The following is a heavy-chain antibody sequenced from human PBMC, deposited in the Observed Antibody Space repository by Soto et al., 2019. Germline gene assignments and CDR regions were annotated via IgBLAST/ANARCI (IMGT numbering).Heavy chain of an antibody. CDR2: IYYSGST. J-gene: IGHJ4*02. CDR3: ARHLPPRLDDSLTGNLDY. D-gene: IGHD3-9*01. Sequence: QLQLQESGPGLVKPSETLSLTCTVSGGSISSSSYYWGWIRQPPGKGLEWIGSIYYSGSTYYHPSLKRRVTIAVDTSKNQFSLRLSSVTAADTAVYYCARHLPPRLDDSLTGNLDYWGQGTLVTVSS. V-gene: IGHV4-39*01. CDR1: GGSISSSSYY.